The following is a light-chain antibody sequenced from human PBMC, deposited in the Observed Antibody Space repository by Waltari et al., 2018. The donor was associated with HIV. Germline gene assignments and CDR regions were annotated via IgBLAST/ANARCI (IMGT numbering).Light chain of an antibody. CDR2: DVN. V-gene: IGLV2-14*01. CDR3: SSYTGSDTLLGV. Sequence: QSALTQPASVSGSPGQSITISCTGTSSDVGAYNYVSWYQQHPGQAPKLIIYDVNYRPAGISSRVSGSKSGNTASLTISGLQAEDEADYYCSSYTGSDTLLGVFGTGTKVTVL. CDR1: SSDVGAYNY. J-gene: IGLJ1*01.